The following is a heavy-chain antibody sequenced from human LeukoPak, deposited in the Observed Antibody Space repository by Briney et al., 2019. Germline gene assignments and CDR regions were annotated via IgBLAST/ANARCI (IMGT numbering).Heavy chain of an antibody. D-gene: IGHD3-10*01. CDR3: ATRTYGSGSYDIDY. Sequence: GASVKVSCKASGYTFTSYDINWVRQATGQGLEWMGWMNPNSGNTGYAQKFQGRVTMTRNTSISTAYMELSSLRSEDTAVYYCATRTYGSGSYDIDYWGQGTLVTVSS. CDR1: GYTFTSYD. J-gene: IGHJ4*02. V-gene: IGHV1-8*01. CDR2: MNPNSGNT.